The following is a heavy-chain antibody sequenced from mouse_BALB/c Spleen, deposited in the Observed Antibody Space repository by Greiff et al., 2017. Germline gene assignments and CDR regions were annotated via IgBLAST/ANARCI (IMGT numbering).Heavy chain of an antibody. CDR1: GYTFTDYA. Sequence: VQLQQSGAELVRPGVSVKISCKGSGYTFTDYAMHWVKQSHAKSLEWIGVISTYYGDASYNQKFKGKATMTVDKSSSTAYMELARLTSEDSAIYYCARREFITTATAFAYWGQGTLVTVSA. D-gene: IGHD1-2*01. V-gene: IGHV1S137*01. CDR3: ARREFITTATAFAY. J-gene: IGHJ3*01. CDR2: ISTYYGDA.